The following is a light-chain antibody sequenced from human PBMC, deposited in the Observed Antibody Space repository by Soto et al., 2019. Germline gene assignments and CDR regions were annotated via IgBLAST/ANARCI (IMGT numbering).Light chain of an antibody. Sequence: DIQMTQSPSSLSASVGDRVTITCRASQDISNYLACFQQTVPNVLIYAASTLQSGVPSRFSGCGSGTDFTLTITGLQPEDVATDYCQNYNSAPITFGQGTKVDI. J-gene: IGKJ1*01. CDR1: QDISNY. CDR3: QNYNSAPIT. CDR2: AAS. V-gene: IGKV1-27*01.